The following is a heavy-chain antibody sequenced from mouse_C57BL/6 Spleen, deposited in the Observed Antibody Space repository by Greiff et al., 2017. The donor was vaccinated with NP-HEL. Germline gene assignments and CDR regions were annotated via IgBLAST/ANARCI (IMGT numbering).Heavy chain of an antibody. CDR2: IDPSDSYT. CDR1: GYTFTSYW. D-gene: IGHD1-1*01. V-gene: IGHV1-50*01. Sequence: VQLQQSGAELVKPGASVKLSCKASGYTFTSYWMQWVKQRPGQGLEWIGEIDPSDSYTNYNQKFKGKATLTVDTSSSTAYMQLSSLTSEDSAVYYCARLGGSPPWFAYWGQGTLVTVSA. J-gene: IGHJ3*01. CDR3: ARLGGSPPWFAY.